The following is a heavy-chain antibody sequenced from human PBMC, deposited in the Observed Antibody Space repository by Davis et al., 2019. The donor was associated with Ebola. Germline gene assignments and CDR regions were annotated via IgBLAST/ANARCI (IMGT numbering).Heavy chain of an antibody. V-gene: IGHV4-59*01. CDR1: GASMTSYY. D-gene: IGHD2-2*01. J-gene: IGHJ3*01. CDR3: ARGGLVPAALYL. Sequence: PPETLSLTCTVSGASMTSYYWSWIRQPPGKGLEWIGYIAYTGNTIYNPSLKGRVTISGDTSKKQFSLRLSSVTAADTAVYYCARGGLVPAALYLWGQGTMVTVSS. CDR2: IAYTGNT.